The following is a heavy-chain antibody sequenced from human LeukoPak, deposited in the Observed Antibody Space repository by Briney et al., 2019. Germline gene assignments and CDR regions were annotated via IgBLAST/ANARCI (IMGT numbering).Heavy chain of an antibody. Sequence: SETLSLTCGVYGGSFSNYDWNWIRQPPGKGLEWIGSIYYSGSTYYNPSLKSRVTISVDTSKNQFSLKLSSVTAADTAVYYCARDLTRAPGPWYFDLWGRGTLVTVSS. CDR3: ARDLTRAPGPWYFDL. D-gene: IGHD6-13*01. CDR2: IYYSGST. V-gene: IGHV4-34*01. CDR1: GGSFSNYD. J-gene: IGHJ2*01.